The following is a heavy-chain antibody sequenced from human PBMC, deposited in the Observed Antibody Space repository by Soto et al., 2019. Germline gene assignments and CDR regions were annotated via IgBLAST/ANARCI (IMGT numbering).Heavy chain of an antibody. CDR3: ARHEGISSSWYVAPAHFDY. CDR1: GYTFTSYG. J-gene: IGHJ4*02. CDR2: ISAYNGNT. V-gene: IGHV1-18*01. D-gene: IGHD6-13*01. Sequence: TSVKVSCKASGYTFTSYGISWVRQAPGQGLEWMGWISAYNGNTNYAQKLQGRVTMTTDTSTSTAYMELRSLRSDDTAVYYCARHEGISSSWYVAPAHFDYWGQGTLVTVSS.